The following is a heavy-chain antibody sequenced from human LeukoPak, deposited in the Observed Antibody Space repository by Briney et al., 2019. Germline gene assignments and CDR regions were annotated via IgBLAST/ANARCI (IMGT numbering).Heavy chain of an antibody. V-gene: IGHV4-39*01. CDR3: ARRDGYIIGFFDY. CDR1: GGSISSSSHY. Sequence: SETLSLTCTVSGGSISSSSHYCGWVRQPPGRGLEWLGSIYYSVSTYYNPSLQSRVTISVDTSKNQFSLKLSSVTAADTAVYYCARRDGYIIGFFDYGGQGTLVTVSS. J-gene: IGHJ4*02. D-gene: IGHD5-24*01. CDR2: IYYSVST.